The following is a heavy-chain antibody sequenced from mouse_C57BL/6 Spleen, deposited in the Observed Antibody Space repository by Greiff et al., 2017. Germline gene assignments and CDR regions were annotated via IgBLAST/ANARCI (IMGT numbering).Heavy chain of an antibody. CDR3: ARRDGYDGMDY. CDR2: IDPNSGGT. CDR1: GYTFTSYW. V-gene: IGHV1-72*01. J-gene: IGHJ4*01. Sequence: VQLQQPGAELVKPGASVKLSCKASGYTFTSYWMHWVKQRPGRGLGWIGRIDPNSGGTKYNEKFKSKATLTVDKPSSTAYMQLSSLTSEDSAVYYCARRDGYDGMDYWGQGTSVTVSS. D-gene: IGHD2-2*01.